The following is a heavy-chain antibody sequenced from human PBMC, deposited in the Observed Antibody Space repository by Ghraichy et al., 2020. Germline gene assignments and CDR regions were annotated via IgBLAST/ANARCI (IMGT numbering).Heavy chain of an antibody. Sequence: ESLNISCAVYGGSFSGYYWSWIRQPPGKGLEWIGEINHSGSTNYNPSLKSRVTISVDTSKNQFSLKLSSVTAADTAVYYCARGVAGKGSAEYYFDYWGQGTLVTVSS. CDR3: ARGVAGKGSAEYYFDY. CDR1: GGSFSGYY. CDR2: INHSGST. V-gene: IGHV4-34*01. J-gene: IGHJ4*02. D-gene: IGHD6-19*01.